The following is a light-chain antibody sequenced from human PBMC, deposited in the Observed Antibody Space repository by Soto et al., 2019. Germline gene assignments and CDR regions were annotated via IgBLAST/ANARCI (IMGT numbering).Light chain of an antibody. CDR2: DSS. J-gene: IGKJ1*01. CDR3: QQRSNWPWT. V-gene: IGKV3-11*01. Sequence: EIVLTQSPATLSLSPEERATLSCRASQSVSSYLAWYQQKPGQPPRLLIYDSSNRATGIPARFSGSGSATDFTLTISSLEPEDFAVYYCQQRSNWPWTFGQGTKV. CDR1: QSVSSY.